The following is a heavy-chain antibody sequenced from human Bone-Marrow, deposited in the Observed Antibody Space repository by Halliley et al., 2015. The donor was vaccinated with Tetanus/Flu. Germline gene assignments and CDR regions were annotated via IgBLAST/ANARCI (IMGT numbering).Heavy chain of an antibody. CDR2: RSFNNDDI. Sequence: SIRSFNNDDIYYADSVKGRFTISRDNAKNSVYLQMNSLRPEDTAVYYCAREDLTTDYGMDVWGQGTTVTVSS. CDR3: AREDLTTDYGMDV. J-gene: IGHJ6*02. D-gene: IGHD4-17*01. V-gene: IGHV3-21*01.